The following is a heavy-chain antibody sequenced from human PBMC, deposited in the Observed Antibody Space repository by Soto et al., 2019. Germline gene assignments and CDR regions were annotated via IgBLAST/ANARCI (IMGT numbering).Heavy chain of an antibody. CDR3: AVVDSTGNWFDP. V-gene: IGHV4-39*01. D-gene: IGHD3-22*01. CDR2: MYYSGTT. CDR1: GGSISSSDFH. Sequence: QLQLQESGPGLVKPSETLSLTCTVSGGSISSSDFHWGWLRQPPGKGLDFIGSMYYSGTTYYNPSLKNRITISVDTSTNQFSLKLISVTAADTAVYYCAVVDSTGNWFDPWGQGALVTVSS. J-gene: IGHJ5*02.